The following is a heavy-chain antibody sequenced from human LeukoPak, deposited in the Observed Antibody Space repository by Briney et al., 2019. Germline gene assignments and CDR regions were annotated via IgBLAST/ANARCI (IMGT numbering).Heavy chain of an antibody. CDR3: AKDNSYGNFDY. V-gene: IGHV3-53*01. J-gene: IGHJ4*02. CDR2: IYSGGST. CDR1: GFTVSSNY. D-gene: IGHD5-18*01. Sequence: GGSLRLSCAASGFTVSSNYMSWVRQAPGKGLEWVSVIYSGGSTYYADPVKGRFTISRDNSKNTLYLQMNRLRAEDTAVYYCAKDNSYGNFDYWGQGTLVTVSS.